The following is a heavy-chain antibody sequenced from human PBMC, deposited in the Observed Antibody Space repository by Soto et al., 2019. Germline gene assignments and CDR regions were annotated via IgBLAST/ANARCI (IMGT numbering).Heavy chain of an antibody. CDR2: INHSGST. CDR1: GGSFSGYY. CDR3: ARGAILGGVTAIWFDP. D-gene: IGHD3-3*01. V-gene: IGHV4-34*01. Sequence: SETLSLTCAVYGGSFSGYYWSWIRQPPGKGLEWIGEINHSGSTNYNPSLKSRVTISVDTSKNQFSLKLSSVTAADTAVYYCARGAILGGVTAIWFDPWGQGTLVTVSS. J-gene: IGHJ5*02.